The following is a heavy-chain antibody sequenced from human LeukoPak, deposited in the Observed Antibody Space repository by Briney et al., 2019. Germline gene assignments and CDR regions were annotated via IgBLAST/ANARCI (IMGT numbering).Heavy chain of an antibody. CDR2: ISSSGSTI. CDR3: ARVAVAADYYYYYMDV. V-gene: IGHV3-11*04. D-gene: IGHD6-19*01. CDR1: GFTFSDYY. Sequence: PGGSLRLSGAASGFTFSDYYMSWIRQAPGKGLEWVSYISSSGSTIYYADSVKGRFTISRDNAKNSLYLQMNSLRAEDTAVYYCARVAVAADYYYYYMDVWGKGTTVTVSS. J-gene: IGHJ6*03.